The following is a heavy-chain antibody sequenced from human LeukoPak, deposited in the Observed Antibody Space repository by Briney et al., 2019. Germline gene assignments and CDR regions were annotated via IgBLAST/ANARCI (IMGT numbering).Heavy chain of an antibody. D-gene: IGHD3-3*01. V-gene: IGHV4-39*07. CDR2: IYYGENT. CDR3: ARGEYYDFWSGYYQGGGYFDY. Sequence: PSETLSLTCTVSGGSISSGPYYWGWIRQPPGKGLEWIGNIYYGENTYYNPSLKSRVTISVDTSKNQFSLKLSSVTAADTAVYYCARGEYYDFWSGYYQGGGYFDYWGQGTLVTVSS. CDR1: GGSISSGPYY. J-gene: IGHJ4*02.